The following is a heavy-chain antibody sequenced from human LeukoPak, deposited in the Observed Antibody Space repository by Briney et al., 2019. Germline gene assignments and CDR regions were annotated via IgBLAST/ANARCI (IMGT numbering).Heavy chain of an antibody. Sequence: ASVKVSCKASGYTFTGYFLHWVRQAPGQGLEWTGWINPNSGGTNYAQKFQGRVTMTRDTSISAAYMDLSSLRFDDTAVYYCARVSSASGAFDIWGQGTMVTVSS. CDR2: INPNSGGT. CDR1: GYTFTGYF. V-gene: IGHV1-2*02. J-gene: IGHJ3*02. CDR3: ARVSSASGAFDI. D-gene: IGHD6-25*01.